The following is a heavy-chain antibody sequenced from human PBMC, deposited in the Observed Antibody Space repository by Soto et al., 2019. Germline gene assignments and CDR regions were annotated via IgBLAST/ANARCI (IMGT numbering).Heavy chain of an antibody. CDR1: SDSISSNSW. J-gene: IGHJ4*02. D-gene: IGHD1-1*01. CDR2: AHHSGRT. V-gene: IGHV4-4*02. CDR3: ARHLATTGTKGFTY. Sequence: SETLSLTCAVSSDSISSNSWWSWVRQPPGKGLEWIGEAHHSGRTNYDPSLKSRVTISVDKSNNQFSLKLNSVTAADTAVYYCARHLATTGTKGFTYWGLGTLVTVSS.